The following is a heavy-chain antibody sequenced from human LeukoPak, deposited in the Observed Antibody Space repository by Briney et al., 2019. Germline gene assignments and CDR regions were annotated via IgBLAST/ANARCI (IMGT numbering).Heavy chain of an antibody. D-gene: IGHD6-19*01. J-gene: IGHJ4*02. V-gene: IGHV3-7*01. CDR3: AREQIAVAGTLDY. Sequence: PGGSLRLSCAASGFSFSTFWMSWVRQAPERGLEWVANIKPDGSEQYYLDSVKGRFTISRDNAKNSMYLQISSLRAEDTAVYYCAREQIAVAGTLDYWGQGTLVTVSS. CDR2: IKPDGSEQ. CDR1: GFSFSTFW.